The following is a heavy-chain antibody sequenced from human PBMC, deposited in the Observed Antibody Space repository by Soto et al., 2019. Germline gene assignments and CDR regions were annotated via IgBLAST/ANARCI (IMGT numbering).Heavy chain of an antibody. D-gene: IGHD4-17*01. V-gene: IGHV3-21*01. CDR1: GFTFISYS. CDR3: ARDSPPYGDHAFDY. CDR2: ISSSSSYI. J-gene: IGHJ4*02. Sequence: PGGSLRLSCAASGFTFISYSMNWVRQAPGKGLEWVSSISSSSSYIYYADSVKGRFTISRDNAKNSLYLQMNSLRAEDTAVYYCARDSPPYGDHAFDYWGQGTLLTVSS.